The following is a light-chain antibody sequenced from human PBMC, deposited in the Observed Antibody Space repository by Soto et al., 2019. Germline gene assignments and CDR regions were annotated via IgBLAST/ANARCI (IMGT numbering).Light chain of an antibody. CDR1: QGISNW. Sequence: DIQMTQSPSTLSASIGDTVTVACRASQGISNWLAWYQQKPGKAPKLLIFHASSLQSGVPSRFSGSGSGTEFTLTISSLQPEDFATYYCLKHSRYPLTFGGGTKVDIK. CDR3: LKHSRYPLT. CDR2: HAS. J-gene: IGKJ4*01. V-gene: IGKV1-5*01.